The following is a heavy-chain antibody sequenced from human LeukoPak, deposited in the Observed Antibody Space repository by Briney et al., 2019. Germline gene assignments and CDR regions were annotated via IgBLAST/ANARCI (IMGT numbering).Heavy chain of an antibody. J-gene: IGHJ6*02. CDR1: GFTLSTYA. CDR2: FSGDGRST. V-gene: IGHV3-23*01. CDR3: AKDQVGSRYCSSTSCPLDV. D-gene: IGHD2-2*01. Sequence: GGSLRLSCAASGFTLSTYAVSWVRQAPGKGLAWVSGFSGDGRSTYYGDSVKGRFTISRDNSKNTLYLQMNSLRAEDTAVYYCAKDQVGSRYCSSTSCPLDVWGQGTTVTVSS.